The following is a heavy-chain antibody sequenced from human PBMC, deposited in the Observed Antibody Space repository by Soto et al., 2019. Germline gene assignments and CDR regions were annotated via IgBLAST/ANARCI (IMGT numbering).Heavy chain of an antibody. Sequence: QVQLVQSGAEVKKPGSSVKVSCKASGGTLSSYAISWVRQAPGQGLEWMGGIIPIFGTANYAQKFQGRVTITADESTSTAYMELSSLRSEDTAVYYCARRYQKSIAARPGAFDIWGQGTMVTVSS. J-gene: IGHJ3*02. CDR3: ARRYQKSIAARPGAFDI. CDR1: GGTLSSYA. D-gene: IGHD6-6*01. CDR2: IIPIFGTA. V-gene: IGHV1-69*01.